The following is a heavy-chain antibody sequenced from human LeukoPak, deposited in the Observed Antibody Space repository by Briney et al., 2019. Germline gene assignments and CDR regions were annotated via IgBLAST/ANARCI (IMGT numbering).Heavy chain of an antibody. J-gene: IGHJ4*02. CDR3: AREARDYFDY. V-gene: IGHV4-59*01. Sequence: PSETLSLTCTVSGASISSYYWSWIRQPPGKGLEWIGYIYYSGSTNYNPSLKSRVTISVDTSKNQLSLKLSSVTAADTAVYYCAREARDYFDYWGQGTLVTVSS. CDR1: GASISSYY. CDR2: IYYSGST.